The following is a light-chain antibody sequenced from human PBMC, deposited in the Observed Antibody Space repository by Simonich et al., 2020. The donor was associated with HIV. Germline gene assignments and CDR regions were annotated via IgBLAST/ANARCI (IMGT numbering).Light chain of an antibody. Sequence: QSALTQPASVSGSPGQSITISCTGPSSDVGVYNYVSWYQQHPGKAPKLRIYDVSLRLSGVSNRFSGSKSGNTASLTISGLQAEDDSDYYCSSYTSSSSVVFGGGTKLTVL. CDR3: SSYTSSSSVV. V-gene: IGLV2-14*01. J-gene: IGLJ2*01. CDR2: DVS. CDR1: SSDVGVYNY.